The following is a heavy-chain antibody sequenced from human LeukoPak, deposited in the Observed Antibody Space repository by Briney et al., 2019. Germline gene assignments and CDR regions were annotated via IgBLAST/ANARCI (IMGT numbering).Heavy chain of an antibody. V-gene: IGHV3-74*01. CDR1: GFTFRSYW. Sequence: GGSLRLSCAASGFTFRSYWMHWVRQAPGKGVVWVSRINRDGSTTNHADSVKGRFTISRGNAKNTLYLQMNSLRAEDTAVYYCVRDDSSHFDYWGQGALVTVSS. CDR2: INRDGSTT. D-gene: IGHD6-13*01. CDR3: VRDDSSHFDY. J-gene: IGHJ4*02.